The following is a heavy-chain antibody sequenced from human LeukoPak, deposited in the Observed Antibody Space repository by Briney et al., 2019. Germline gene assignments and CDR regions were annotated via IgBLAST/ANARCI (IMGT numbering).Heavy chain of an antibody. CDR2: ISSSSSYI. J-gene: IGHJ4*02. CDR1: GFTFSSYS. CDR3: ARARVPAVAGTVDY. V-gene: IGHV3-21*01. Sequence: GGSLRLPCAASGFTFSSYSMNWVRQAPGKGLEWVSSISSSSSYIYYADSVKGRFTISRDNAKNSLYLQMNSLRAEDTAVYYCARARVPAVAGTVDYWGQGTLVTVSS. D-gene: IGHD6-19*01.